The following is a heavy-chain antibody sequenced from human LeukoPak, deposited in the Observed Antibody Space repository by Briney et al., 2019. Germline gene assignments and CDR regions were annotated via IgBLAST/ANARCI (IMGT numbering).Heavy chain of an antibody. Sequence: ASVTVSFKTSGYTFTNYGISWVRQAPGQGLEWMGLISAYSGYTYYTQNFQGRITMTTDTSTTTAYMELRSLRSDDTAVYFCAREGAYYYDSSPLDYWGQGTLVTVSS. CDR3: AREGAYYYDSSPLDY. V-gene: IGHV1-18*01. CDR2: ISAYSGYT. CDR1: GYTFTNYG. J-gene: IGHJ4*02. D-gene: IGHD3-22*01.